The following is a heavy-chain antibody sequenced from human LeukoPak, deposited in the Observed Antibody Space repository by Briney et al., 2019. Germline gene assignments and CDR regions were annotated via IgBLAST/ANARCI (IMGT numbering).Heavy chain of an antibody. V-gene: IGHV1-2*02. CDR2: IDPNSGGT. CDR3: ARGGSSSPLYYCDY. D-gene: IGHD6-6*01. CDR1: GYTFTGYY. Sequence: ASVKVSCKASGYTFTGYYMHWVRQAPGQGLEWMGWIDPNSGGTEYAQKFQGRVTMTKDTSISTAYMDLSRLTSDDTAFYYCARGGSSSPLYYCDYWGPGTLVTVSS. J-gene: IGHJ4*02.